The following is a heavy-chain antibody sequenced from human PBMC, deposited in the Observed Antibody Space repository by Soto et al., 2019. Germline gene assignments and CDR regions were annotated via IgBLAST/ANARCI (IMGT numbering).Heavy chain of an antibody. V-gene: IGHV3-23*01. CDR2: IGPTEAHAP. CDR3: AKDAIPYNGRDDAFDL. D-gene: IGHD2-2*02. CDR1: GYPFGDYA. J-gene: IGHJ3*01. Sequence: EVHLLESGGDLVQPGGTLILSCVASGYPFGDYAMRWVRQAPGKGLEWVSAIGPTEAHAPAYAASGKGRFTISRVNSRNILYLQMTNLRAEDTGVYYCAKDAIPYNGRDDAFDLWGQGTMVTVSS.